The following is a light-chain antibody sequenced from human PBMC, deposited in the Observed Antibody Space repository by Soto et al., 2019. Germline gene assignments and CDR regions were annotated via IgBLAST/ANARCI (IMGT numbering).Light chain of an antibody. CDR2: GTS. Sequence: EIVITQPPPTLSVSPRARATLSCRASQSVRTNLEWYQHKRGKALRLLMHGTSTRATGVPARFSGSGSGTEFTLTISSLQSEDFEVYYCQQRDNWPRTFGQGTKVDIK. J-gene: IGKJ1*01. V-gene: IGKV3-15*01. CDR3: QQRDNWPRT. CDR1: QSVRTN.